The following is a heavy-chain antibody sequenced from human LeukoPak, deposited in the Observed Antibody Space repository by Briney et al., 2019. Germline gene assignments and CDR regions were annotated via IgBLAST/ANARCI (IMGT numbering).Heavy chain of an antibody. CDR2: IWYDGSQR. D-gene: IGHD1-26*01. CDR3: ARDPPGDGSSHFDY. CDR1: GFTFSSYG. V-gene: IGHV3-33*01. J-gene: IGHJ4*02. Sequence: GGSLRLSCAASGFTFSSYGMHWVRQAPGKGLEWVAVIWYDGSQRYYTDSVKGRFTISRDNSKNMLSLQLNSLRDEDTAVYYCARDPPGDGSSHFDYWGQGTLVTVSS.